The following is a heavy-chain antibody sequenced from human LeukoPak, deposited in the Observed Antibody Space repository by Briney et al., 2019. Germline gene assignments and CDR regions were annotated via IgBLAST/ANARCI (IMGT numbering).Heavy chain of an antibody. Sequence: PSETLSLTCTVSGGSISPYYWSWIRQPPGKGLEWIGYIYYSGSTNYNPSLKSRVTISVDTSKNQFSLKLSSVTAADTAVYYCARSGYYYDSSGYYPYFDYWGQGTLVTVSS. CDR2: IYYSGST. D-gene: IGHD3-22*01. V-gene: IGHV4-59*01. CDR1: GGSISPYY. CDR3: ARSGYYYDSSGYYPYFDY. J-gene: IGHJ4*02.